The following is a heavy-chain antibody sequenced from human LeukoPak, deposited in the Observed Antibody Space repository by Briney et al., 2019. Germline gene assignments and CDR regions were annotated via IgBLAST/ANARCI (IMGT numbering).Heavy chain of an antibody. Sequence: GRSLRLSCAASGFTFSSYGMHRVRQAPGKGLEWVAVISYDGSNKYYADSVKGRFTISRDNSKNTLYLQMNSLRAEDTAVYYCAKEHLVGASQTDYWGQGTLVTVSS. CDR2: ISYDGSNK. CDR3: AKEHLVGASQTDY. V-gene: IGHV3-30*18. D-gene: IGHD1-26*01. CDR1: GFTFSSYG. J-gene: IGHJ4*02.